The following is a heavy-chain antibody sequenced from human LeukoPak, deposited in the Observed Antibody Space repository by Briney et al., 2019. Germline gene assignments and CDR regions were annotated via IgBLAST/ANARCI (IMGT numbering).Heavy chain of an antibody. D-gene: IGHD2-2*01. CDR3: TRVPLGIVVVPAYYYMDV. CDR2: IRSKAYGGTT. J-gene: IGHJ6*03. V-gene: IGHV3-49*04. Sequence: HTGGSLRLSCAASGFTFSNAWMSWVRQAPGKGLEWVGFIRSKAYGGTTEYAASVKGRFTISRDDSKSIAYLQMNSLKTEDTAVYYCTRVPLGIVVVPAYYYMDVWGKGTTVTVSS. CDR1: GFTFSNAW.